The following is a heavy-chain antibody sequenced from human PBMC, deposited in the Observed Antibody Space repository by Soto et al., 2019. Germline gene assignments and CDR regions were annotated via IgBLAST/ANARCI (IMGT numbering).Heavy chain of an antibody. Sequence: QVQLVQSGAEVKKPGSSVKVSCKASGGTFSSYTIRWVRQAPGQGLEWMGRIIPILGIANYAQKFQGRVTITADKSTSTDYMELRSLRSEDTAVYYCARVKEGIVVVPERFPLHSYYYMDVWGKGTTVTVSS. D-gene: IGHD2-2*01. CDR1: GGTFSSYT. J-gene: IGHJ6*03. CDR3: ARVKEGIVVVPERFPLHSYYYMDV. V-gene: IGHV1-69*02. CDR2: IIPILGIA.